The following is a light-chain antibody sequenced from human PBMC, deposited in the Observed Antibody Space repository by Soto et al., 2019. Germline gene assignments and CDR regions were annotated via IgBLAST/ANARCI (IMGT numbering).Light chain of an antibody. CDR2: EVS. CDR1: SSDVGYFNY. CDR3: SSYTTSSTQV. J-gene: IGLJ3*02. V-gene: IGLV2-14*01. Sequence: QSALTQPASVSGSPGQSITISCTGTSSDVGYFNYASWYQHHPGKAPKLIIYEVSNRPSGVSNRFSASKSANTASLTISGLQAEDEADYYCSSYTTSSTQVFGGGTKVTVL.